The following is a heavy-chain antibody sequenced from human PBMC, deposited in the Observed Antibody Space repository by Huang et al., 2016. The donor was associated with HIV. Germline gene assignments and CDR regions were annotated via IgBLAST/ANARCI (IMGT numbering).Heavy chain of an antibody. J-gene: IGHJ4*02. V-gene: IGHV4-61*09. D-gene: IGHD5-12*01. CDR1: GGSISSGNYY. Sequence: QVQLQESGPGLVKPSQTLSLTCAVPGGSISSGNYYWSWVRQPAGKGLEWIGHIYTSGGTNYNPFLKSRVTISKDTSKNQFSLKLSSVTAVDTAVYYCTRGGYNFEFWGQGTLVTVSS. CDR2: IYTSGGT. CDR3: TRGGYNFEF.